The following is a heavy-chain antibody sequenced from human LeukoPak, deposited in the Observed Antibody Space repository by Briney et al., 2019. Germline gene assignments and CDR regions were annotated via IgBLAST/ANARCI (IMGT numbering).Heavy chain of an antibody. V-gene: IGHV3-30*04. J-gene: IGHJ4*02. CDR3: ATYGQVLLPFES. CDR1: GFTFSNYA. D-gene: IGHD2-8*02. Sequence: GRSLRLSCAASGFTFSNYAIHWVRQAPGKGLEWVAVISYDGSNKYYADSVKGRFTLSRDNSKNTLYLQMNSLRAEDTAIYYCATYGQVLLPFESWGQGTLVTVSS. CDR2: ISYDGSNK.